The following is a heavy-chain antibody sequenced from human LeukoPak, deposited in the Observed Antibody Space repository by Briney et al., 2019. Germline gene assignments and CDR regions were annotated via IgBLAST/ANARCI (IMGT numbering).Heavy chain of an antibody. CDR1: GYSISSGYY. Sequence: SETLSLTCTVSGYSISSGYYWGWIRQPPGKGLEWIGSIYHSGTTYYNPSLKSRVTISVDASKNQFSLKLSSVTAADTAVYYCARRITGYCGSGSYYRGLMDVWGKGTTVTISS. V-gene: IGHV4-38-2*02. CDR2: IYHSGTT. CDR3: ARRITGYCGSGSYYRGLMDV. D-gene: IGHD3-10*01. J-gene: IGHJ6*03.